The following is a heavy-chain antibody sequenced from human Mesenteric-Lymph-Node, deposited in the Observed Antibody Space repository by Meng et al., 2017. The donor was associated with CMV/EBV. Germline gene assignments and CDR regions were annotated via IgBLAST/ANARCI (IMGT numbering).Heavy chain of an antibody. V-gene: IGHV3-11*01. Sequence: LSLTCAGSGFSFSDSYMTWIRQAPGKGLEWVSYISSSLSTINYADSVKGRFAISRDNARNSVYLQMNSLRAEDTAVYYCARDPSSYYDNSGQTGPKAFDIWGQGTMVTVSS. J-gene: IGHJ3*02. CDR1: GFSFSDSY. D-gene: IGHD3-22*01. CDR3: ARDPSSYYDNSGQTGPKAFDI. CDR2: ISSSLSTI.